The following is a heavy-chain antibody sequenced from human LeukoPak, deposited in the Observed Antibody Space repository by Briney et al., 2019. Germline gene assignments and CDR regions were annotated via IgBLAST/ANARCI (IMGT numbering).Heavy chain of an antibody. J-gene: IGHJ4*02. CDR2: IHYSGSS. D-gene: IGHD3-10*01. V-gene: IGHV4-59*11. Sequence: SETLSLTCTVSGVSISSHYWTWIRQPPGKGLEYIGYIHYSGSSDFNPSLRGRVTISIDTPKNQLSLKVSSLTAADTAMYYCASRTYYGSGPDYWGQGTLVTVSS. CDR3: ASRTYYGSGPDY. CDR1: GVSISSHY.